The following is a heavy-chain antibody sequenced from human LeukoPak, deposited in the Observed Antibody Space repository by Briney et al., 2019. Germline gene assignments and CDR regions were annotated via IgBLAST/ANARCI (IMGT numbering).Heavy chain of an antibody. CDR1: GSTLSNNY. CDR3: ARDGRRSGGWYYFDY. J-gene: IGHJ4*02. V-gene: IGHV3-53*01. Sequence: GGSLRLSCAASGSTLSNNYMSWVRQAPGKGLEWVSVIYSGGSTYYADSVKGRFTISRDNSKNTLYLQMNSLRAEDTAVYHCARDGRRSGGWYYFDYWGQGTLVTVSS. CDR2: IYSGGST. D-gene: IGHD6-19*01.